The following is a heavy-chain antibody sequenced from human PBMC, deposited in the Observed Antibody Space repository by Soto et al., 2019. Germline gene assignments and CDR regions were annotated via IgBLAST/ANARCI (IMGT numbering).Heavy chain of an antibody. D-gene: IGHD1-1*01. CDR1: GFTFSSYG. CDR3: AREGCLQPYGGFLDY. J-gene: IGHJ4*02. CDR2: IWYDGSNK. V-gene: IGHV3-33*01. Sequence: QVQLVESGGGVVQPGRSLRLSCAASGFTFSSYGMHWVRQAPGKGLEWVAVIWYDGSNKYYADSVKGRFTISRDNSKNTLYLQMNSLRAEDTAVYYCAREGCLQPYGGFLDYWCQGTLVTVSS.